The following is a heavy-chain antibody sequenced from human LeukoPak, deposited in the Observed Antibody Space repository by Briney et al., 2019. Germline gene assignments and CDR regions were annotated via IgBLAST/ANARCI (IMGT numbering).Heavy chain of an antibody. Sequence: PSETLSLTCTVSGGSMRSTSYYWGWIRQPPGKGLEWIGSAFYSGSTYYNPSLKSRVTVSVDTSKNQFSLKLSSVTAADTAVYYCAGYLTDSGSFSWFDPWGQGTLVTVSS. V-gene: IGHV4-39*01. CDR2: AFYSGST. J-gene: IGHJ5*02. CDR3: AGYLTDSGSFSWFDP. CDR1: GGSMRSTSYY. D-gene: IGHD1-26*01.